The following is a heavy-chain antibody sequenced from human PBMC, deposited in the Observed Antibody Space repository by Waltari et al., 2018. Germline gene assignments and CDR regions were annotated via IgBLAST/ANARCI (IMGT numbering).Heavy chain of an antibody. CDR2: ISYSGST. Sequence: QLQLQESGPGLVKPSETLSLTCTVSGGSISTTTYYWGWIRQPPGKGLEWIGSISYSGSTSYNPSLHSRVTRSVDTSKSQFSLKLNAVTAADTAVYYCARQATDTYYYYYMDVWGKGTTVTVSS. CDR3: ARQATDTYYYYYMDV. J-gene: IGHJ6*03. D-gene: IGHD2-21*02. CDR1: GGSISTTTYY. V-gene: IGHV4-39*01.